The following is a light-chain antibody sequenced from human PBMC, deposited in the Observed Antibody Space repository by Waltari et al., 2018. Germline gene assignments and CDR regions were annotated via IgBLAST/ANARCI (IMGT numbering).Light chain of an antibody. J-gene: IGKJ4*01. CDR3: QHRSNWPPGLT. CDR1: QTVSSY. V-gene: IGKV3-11*01. Sequence: PGERVTLYCRASQTVSSYVAWYQQIPGQAPRLLIYDASIRVPGTPARFSGSGSGTDFTLTISSLEPEDFAVYYCQHRSNWPPGLTFGGGTKVEIK. CDR2: DAS.